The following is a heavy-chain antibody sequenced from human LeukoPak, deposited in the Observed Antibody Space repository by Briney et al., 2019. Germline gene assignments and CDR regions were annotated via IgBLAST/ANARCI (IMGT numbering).Heavy chain of an antibody. CDR1: GYTFTDYA. V-gene: IGHV1-2*06. CDR2: INPNSGGT. CDR3: AGEDNSSGYRPFDI. J-gene: IGHJ3*02. D-gene: IGHD3-22*01. Sequence: ASVKVSCKASGYTFTDYAVHWVRQAPGQRLEWMGRINPNSGGTNYAQKFQGRVTMTRDMSMSTAYMELSRLRSVDTAVYYCAGEDNSSGYRPFDIWGQGTMVTVPS.